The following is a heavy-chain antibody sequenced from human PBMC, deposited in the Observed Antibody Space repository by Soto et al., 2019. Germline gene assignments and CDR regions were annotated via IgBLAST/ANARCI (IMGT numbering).Heavy chain of an antibody. J-gene: IGHJ4*02. CDR3: VHREPVDETGMGLDF. V-gene: IGHV2-5*02. Sequence: QIPLRESGPALVHPTPPLTLTCTFSGFSLTSRGVVVCWVRQPPGEALEWLAIADWDDDKRYRPSLRSRLSIMKDTPKNQVVLTWTNTDPVDTATYYCVHREPVDETGMGLDFWGQGSLVTVSS. CDR2: ADWDDDK. CDR1: GFSLTSRGVV. D-gene: IGHD3-9*01.